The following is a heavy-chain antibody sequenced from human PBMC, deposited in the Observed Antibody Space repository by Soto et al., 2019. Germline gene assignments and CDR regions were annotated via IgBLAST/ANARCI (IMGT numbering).Heavy chain of an antibody. D-gene: IGHD2-15*01. CDR3: ARGPCSGGSCYVVQIGYYYYGMDV. J-gene: IGHJ6*02. CDR2: INPSGGST. V-gene: IGHV1-46*01. Sequence: GASVKVSCKASGYTFTSYYMHWVRQAPGQGLEWMGIINPSGGSTSYAQKFQGRVTMTRDTSTSTVYMELSSLRSEDTAVYYCARGPCSGGSCYVVQIGYYYYGMDVWGQGTTVTVSS. CDR1: GYTFTSYY.